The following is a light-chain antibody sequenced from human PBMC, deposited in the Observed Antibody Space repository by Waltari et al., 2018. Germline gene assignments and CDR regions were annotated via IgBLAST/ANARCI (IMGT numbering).Light chain of an antibody. J-gene: IGLJ3*02. V-gene: IGLV4-69*01. Sequence: QLWKGVRYWRKVISGGSRRKGDDIPDRFSASKSGTECYLTISRLQSEDEADYYCQSGGHGTWVFGGGTKLTVL. CDR3: QSGGHGTWV. CDR2: VISGGSR.